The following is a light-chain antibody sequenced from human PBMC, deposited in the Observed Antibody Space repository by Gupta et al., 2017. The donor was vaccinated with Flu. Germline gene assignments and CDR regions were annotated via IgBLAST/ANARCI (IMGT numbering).Light chain of an antibody. CDR1: QSLRHSNGYYY. CDR2: LGS. Sequence: DIVMTQSPLSLPVTPGEPVSISCRSSQSLRHSNGYYYLDWYLQKPGLSQQLLIYLGSKRAYGVTHRCSGSGEAKDFTLKSSIAEDEDVGVYYRTQDLETFTFGAGTKVDIK. CDR3: TQDLETFT. J-gene: IGKJ4*01. V-gene: IGKV2-28*01.